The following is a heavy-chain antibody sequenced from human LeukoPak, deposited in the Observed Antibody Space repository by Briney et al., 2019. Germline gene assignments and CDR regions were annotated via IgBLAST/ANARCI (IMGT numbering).Heavy chain of an antibody. Sequence: SVKVSCKASGGTFSSYAISWVRQAPGQGLEWMGGIIPIFGTANYAQKFQGRVTITADESTSTAYMELSSLRSEDTAVYYCARSYDSSSYGDYWGQGTLVTVSS. CDR3: ARSYDSSSYGDY. V-gene: IGHV1-69*13. J-gene: IGHJ4*02. CDR1: GGTFSSYA. CDR2: IIPIFGTA. D-gene: IGHD3-22*01.